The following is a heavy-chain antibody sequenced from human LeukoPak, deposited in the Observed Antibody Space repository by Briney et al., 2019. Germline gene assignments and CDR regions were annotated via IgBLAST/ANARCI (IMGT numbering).Heavy chain of an antibody. D-gene: IGHD5-24*01. CDR1: GFTFSSDS. Sequence: AGGSLRLSCAASGFTFSSDSMKWVRQAPGKGLEWVSSISSSSSYIYYADSVKGRFTISRDNAKNSLYLQMNSLRAEDTAVYYCAMGRDGYNYVNYWGQGTLVTVSS. CDR3: AMGRDGYNYVNY. CDR2: ISSSSSYI. V-gene: IGHV3-21*01. J-gene: IGHJ4*02.